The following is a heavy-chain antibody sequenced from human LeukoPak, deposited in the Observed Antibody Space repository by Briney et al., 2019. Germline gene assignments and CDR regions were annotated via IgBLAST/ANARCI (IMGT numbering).Heavy chain of an antibody. CDR1: GGTFSSYA. J-gene: IGHJ4*02. CDR3: ARGRYYFDY. Sequence: ASVTVSCKASGGTFSSYAISWVRQAPGQGLEWMGIINPSGGSTSYAQKFQGRVTMTRDTSTSTVYMELSSLRSEDTAVYYCARGRYYFDYWGQGTLVTVSS. V-gene: IGHV1-46*01. CDR2: INPSGGST.